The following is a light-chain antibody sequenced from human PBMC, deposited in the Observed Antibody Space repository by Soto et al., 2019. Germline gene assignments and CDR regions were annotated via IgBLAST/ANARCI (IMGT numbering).Light chain of an antibody. CDR3: QQRGNWPSIN. CDR2: DAK. Sequence: ESVLTQSPATLSLSPGDRASLSCRASQSVSRNLAWYQQKPGQTPRLLIYDAKNRAAGIPARFSGSGSGTDFNLTISSLEPDDFAVYYCQQRGNWPSINFGQGTRLEIK. J-gene: IGKJ5*01. CDR1: QSVSRN. V-gene: IGKV3-11*01.